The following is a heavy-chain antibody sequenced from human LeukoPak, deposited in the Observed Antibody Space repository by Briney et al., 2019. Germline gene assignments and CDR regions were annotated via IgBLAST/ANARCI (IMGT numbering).Heavy chain of an antibody. CDR2: IYYSGST. V-gene: IGHV4-59*01. CDR1: GGSISSYY. D-gene: IGHD2-21*02. Sequence: SETLSLTCTVPGGSISSYYWSWIRQPPGKGLEWIGYIYYSGSTNYNPSLKSRVTISVDTSKNQFSLKLSSVTAADTAVYYCARNVVVTAGAFDIWGQGTMVTVSS. J-gene: IGHJ3*02. CDR3: ARNVVVTAGAFDI.